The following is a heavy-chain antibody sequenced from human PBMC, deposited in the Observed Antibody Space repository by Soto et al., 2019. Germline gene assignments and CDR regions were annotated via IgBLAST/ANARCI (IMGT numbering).Heavy chain of an antibody. V-gene: IGHV1-8*01. CDR3: AITHLRFGEHHY. CDR1: GYTFTSYD. J-gene: IGHJ4*02. Sequence: QVQLVQSGAEVKKPGASVKVSCKASGYTFTSYDINWVRQATGQGLEWMGWMNPNSGNTANAQKFQGRVTMTRTTSIRTAYMELSSLRSEATAVYYCAITHLRFGEHHYWGQGTLVTVSS. CDR2: MNPNSGNT. D-gene: IGHD3-10*01.